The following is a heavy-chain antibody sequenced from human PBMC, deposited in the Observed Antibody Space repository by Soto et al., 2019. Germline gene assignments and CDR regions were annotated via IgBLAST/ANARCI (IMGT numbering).Heavy chain of an antibody. CDR2: IYWDDDK. CDR3: VQSRCGGDCLQSYSSHSYYGLDV. Sequence: QITLKESGPPLVKPTQTLTLTCTFSGFSLSTIGVGVGWIRQPPGKALEWLALIYWDDDKRYSPSLKSRLTVNKDTSKNQVVLTITNMDPVDTATYYCVQSRCGGDCLQSYSSHSYYGLDVWGQGTTVTVSS. D-gene: IGHD2-21*02. CDR1: GFSLSTIGVG. V-gene: IGHV2-5*02. J-gene: IGHJ6*02.